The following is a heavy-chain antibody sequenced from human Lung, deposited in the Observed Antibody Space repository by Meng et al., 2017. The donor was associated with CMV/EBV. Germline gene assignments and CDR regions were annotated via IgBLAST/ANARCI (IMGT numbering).Heavy chain of an antibody. CDR3: ARGRSYSSGFPDC. CDR1: GYTFTSFD. CDR2: MNPNSGNT. J-gene: IGHJ4*02. V-gene: IGHV1-8*02. Sequence: ASXXVSXKASGYTFTSFDINWVRQATGQGPEWMGWMNPNSGNTGYAQKFQGRVTLTRDTSISTAYMELSSLRSEDTDVYYCARGRSYSSGFPDCWGQGTLVTVSS. D-gene: IGHD6-19*01.